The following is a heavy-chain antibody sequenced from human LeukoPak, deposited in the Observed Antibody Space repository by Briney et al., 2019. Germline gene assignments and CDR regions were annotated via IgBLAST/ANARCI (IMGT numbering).Heavy chain of an antibody. CDR3: ATDNAKSGFFRYYFDS. J-gene: IGHJ4*02. CDR1: GGSINTFDYY. Sequence: SETLSLTCTVSGGSINTFDYYWGWIRQSPGKGLEWIGSISFSGNTYSNPSLKSRVTISVDTSKNQFSLRVTSVTAADTAVYFCATDNAKSGFFRYYFDSWGQGSLVTVSS. V-gene: IGHV4-39*07. D-gene: IGHD5-12*01. CDR2: ISFSGNT.